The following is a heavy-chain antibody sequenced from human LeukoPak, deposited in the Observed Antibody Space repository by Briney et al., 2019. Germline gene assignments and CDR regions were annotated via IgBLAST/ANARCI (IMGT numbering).Heavy chain of an antibody. Sequence: GGSLRLSCAASGFTFSSYSINWVRQAPGKGLEWVSYISGSGSTIYYADSVKGRFTISRDNAKNTLYLQMNSLRAEDTAVYYCARVQMYSGYVGGDDFDYWGQGTLVTVSS. CDR2: ISGSGSTI. CDR3: ARVQMYSGYVGGDDFDY. V-gene: IGHV3-48*01. D-gene: IGHD5-12*01. CDR1: GFTFSSYS. J-gene: IGHJ4*02.